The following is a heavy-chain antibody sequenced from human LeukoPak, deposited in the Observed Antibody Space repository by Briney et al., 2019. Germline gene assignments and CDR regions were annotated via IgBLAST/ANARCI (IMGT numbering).Heavy chain of an antibody. D-gene: IGHD6-13*01. J-gene: IGHJ4*02. Sequence: ASVKVSCKASGYTFSSSYIHWVRQAPGQGLEWMGIINPSGDTTSYAQKFQDRVTMTRDTSTSTVYMELSSLRSEDTAVYYCARETRSLVIGAAAGPWNYWGQGTLVTVSS. CDR2: INPSGDTT. CDR3: ARETRSLVIGAAAGPWNY. V-gene: IGHV1-46*01. CDR1: GYTFSSSY.